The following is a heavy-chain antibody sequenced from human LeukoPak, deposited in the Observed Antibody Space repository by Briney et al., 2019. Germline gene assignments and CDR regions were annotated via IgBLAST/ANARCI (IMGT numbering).Heavy chain of an antibody. J-gene: IGHJ4*02. CDR2: ISSSSSYI. CDR1: GFTFSSYS. Sequence: GGSLRLSCAASGFTFSSYSMNWVRQAPGKGLAWVSSISSSSSYIYYADSVKGRFTISRDNAKNSLYLQMNSLRAEDTAVYYCAREGRAYGDSIDYWGQGTLVTVSS. CDR3: AREGRAYGDSIDY. D-gene: IGHD4-17*01. V-gene: IGHV3-21*01.